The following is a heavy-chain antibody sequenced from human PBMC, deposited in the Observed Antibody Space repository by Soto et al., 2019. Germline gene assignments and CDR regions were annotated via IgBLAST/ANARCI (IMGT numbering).Heavy chain of an antibody. CDR3: TRDDLLFVPSALDI. V-gene: IGHV1-18*01. Sequence: QVQLVQSGAEMKKHGASVRVSCKPSGDTFGTSGFHWVRQAPGQGLEWMGRISAYNGNTYYIQKLQGRVTITTDTSTSTAYMELRSLKSDDTAVYFCTRDDLLFVPSALDIWGQGRMVTVSS. D-gene: IGHD2-2*01. CDR2: ISAYNGNT. CDR1: GDTFGTSG. J-gene: IGHJ3*02.